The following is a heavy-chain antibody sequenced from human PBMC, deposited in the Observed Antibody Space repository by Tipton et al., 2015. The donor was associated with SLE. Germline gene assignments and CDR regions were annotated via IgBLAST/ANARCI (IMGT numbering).Heavy chain of an antibody. CDR2: IYYSGST. V-gene: IGHV4-59*12. J-gene: IGHJ4*02. Sequence: GSLRLSCTVSGGSISSCYWSWIRQPPGKGLEWIGYIYYSGSTYYNPSLKSRVTISVDTSKNQFSLKLSSVTAADTAVYYCAREAHYYDSSGTLTGYWGQGTLVTVSS. D-gene: IGHD3-22*01. CDR3: AREAHYYDSSGTLTGY. CDR1: GGSISSCY.